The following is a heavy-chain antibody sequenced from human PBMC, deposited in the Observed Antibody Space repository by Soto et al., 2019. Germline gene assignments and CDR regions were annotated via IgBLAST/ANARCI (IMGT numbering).Heavy chain of an antibody. D-gene: IGHD6-6*01. CDR2: IYYSGST. CDR3: ARRVQQLDLHWFDP. Sequence: SETLSLTCTVSGGSISSSSYYWGWIRQPPGKGLEWIGRIYYSGSTSYTPSLKSRVTISVDTSKPQFSLTLSSVTAADTAVYYCARRVQQLDLHWFDPCGQGTLVTVSS. CDR1: GGSISSSSYY. V-gene: IGHV4-39*01. J-gene: IGHJ5*02.